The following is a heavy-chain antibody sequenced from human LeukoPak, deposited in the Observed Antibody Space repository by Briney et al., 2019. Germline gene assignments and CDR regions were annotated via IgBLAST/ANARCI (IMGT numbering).Heavy chain of an antibody. CDR3: GSGRSGYINDAFDI. D-gene: IGHD5-12*01. J-gene: IGHJ3*02. CDR1: GFTFSRYW. CDR2: IKQDGSEK. Sequence: PGGSLRLSCAASGFTFSRYWMSWVRQAPGKGLEWVANIKQDGSEKYYVDSVKGRFTISRDNAKNSLYLQMNSLRAEDTAVYYCGSGRSGYINDAFDIWGQGTMVTVSS. V-gene: IGHV3-7*03.